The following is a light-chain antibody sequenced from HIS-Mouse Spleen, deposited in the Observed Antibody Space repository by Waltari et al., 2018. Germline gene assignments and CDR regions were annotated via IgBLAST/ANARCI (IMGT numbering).Light chain of an antibody. CDR3: YSTDSSGNHRV. J-gene: IGLJ2*01. CDR1: ALPKKY. CDR2: EDS. Sequence: SYELTQPPSVSVSPGQTARITCSGDALPKKYAYRYQQKSGQAPVLVIYEDSKRPSGIPERFSGSSSGTMATLTISGAQVEDEADYYCYSTDSSGNHRVFGGGTKLTVL. V-gene: IGLV3-10*01.